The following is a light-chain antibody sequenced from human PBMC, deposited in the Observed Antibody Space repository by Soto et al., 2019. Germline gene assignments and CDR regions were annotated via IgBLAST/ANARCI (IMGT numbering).Light chain of an antibody. CDR3: QQFNIYPIT. Sequence: AIQVTQSPSSLSASVGDRVTITCRASQDIRGALAWYQQKPGKAPKLLIYDVSTVQSGVPSRFNGRGSGTEFTLIIFSLHPEDFATYYCQQFNIYPITFGQGTRLEIK. J-gene: IGKJ5*01. CDR1: QDIRGA. CDR2: DVS. V-gene: IGKV1-13*02.